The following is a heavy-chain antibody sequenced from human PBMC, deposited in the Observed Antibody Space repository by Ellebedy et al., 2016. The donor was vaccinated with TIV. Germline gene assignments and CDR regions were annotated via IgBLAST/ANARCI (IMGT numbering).Heavy chain of an antibody. CDR2: ITPKSEGGTG. CDR3: TPHWGFNF. V-gene: IGHV3-15*01. Sequence: GGSLRLXXVASGLTVTDAYMYWVRQAPGKGLEWIGRITPKSEGGTGDYGAPVRGRFTVSRDESLNTLYLEVKSLKIEDTGTYYCTPHWGFNFWGPGTVVTVSS. D-gene: IGHD3-16*01. CDR1: GLTVTDAY. J-gene: IGHJ3*01.